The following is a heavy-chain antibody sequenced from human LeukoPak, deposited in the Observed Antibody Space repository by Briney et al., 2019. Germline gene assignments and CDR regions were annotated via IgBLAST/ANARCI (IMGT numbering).Heavy chain of an antibody. D-gene: IGHD2-2*01. J-gene: IGHJ6*03. CDR2: INPNSGGT. Sequence: GASVKVSCKASGYTFTGYYMHWVRQAPGQGLEWMGWINPNSGGTNYAQKFQGRITMTRDTSISTAYMELSRLRSDDTAVYYCARANIVVVPAATLHYYYYYMDVWGKGTTVTISS. V-gene: IGHV1-2*02. CDR3: ARANIVVVPAATLHYYYYYMDV. CDR1: GYTFTGYY.